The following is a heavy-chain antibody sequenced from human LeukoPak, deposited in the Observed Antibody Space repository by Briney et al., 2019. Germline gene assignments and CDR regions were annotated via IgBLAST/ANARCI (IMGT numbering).Heavy chain of an antibody. J-gene: IGHJ4*02. CDR3: ARDLGIVVVVAATGLLDY. D-gene: IGHD2-15*01. V-gene: IGHV1-2*02. CDR1: GYTFTGHY. Sequence: ASVKVSCKASGYTFTGHYIHWVRQAPGQGLEWMGWINPKNAATNYAQKFQGRVTMTRDMSTSTVYMELSSLRSEDTAVYYCARDLGIVVVVAATGLLDYWGQGTLVTVSS. CDR2: INPKNAAT.